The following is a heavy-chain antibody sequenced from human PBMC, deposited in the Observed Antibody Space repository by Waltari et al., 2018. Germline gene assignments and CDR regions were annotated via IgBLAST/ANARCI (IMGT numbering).Heavy chain of an antibody. V-gene: IGHV4-38-2*01. CDR1: GYSISSGYY. CDR3: ARAVVATIRTGGYYYMDV. J-gene: IGHJ6*03. CDR2: IYHSGRT. Sequence: QVQLQESGPGLVKPSETLSLTCAVSGYSISSGYYCGWIRQPPGKGLEWIGGIYHSGRTDYNPSLKSRVTISVDTSKNQFSLKLSSVTAADTAVYYCARAVVATIRTGGYYYMDVWGKGTTVTVSS. D-gene: IGHD5-12*01.